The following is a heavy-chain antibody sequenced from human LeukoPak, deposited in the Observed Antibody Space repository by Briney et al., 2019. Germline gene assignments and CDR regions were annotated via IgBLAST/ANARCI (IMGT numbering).Heavy chain of an antibody. CDR3: ARDGGDGYKTGALFDY. J-gene: IGHJ4*02. CDR1: GGSISSGSYY. V-gene: IGHV4-61*02. Sequence: SETLSLTCTVSGGSISSGSYYWSWIRQPAGKGLEWIGRIYTSGSTNYNPSLKSRVTISVDTSKNQFSLKLSSVTAADTAVYYCARDGGDGYKTGALFDYWGQGTLVTVSS. D-gene: IGHD5-24*01. CDR2: IYTSGST.